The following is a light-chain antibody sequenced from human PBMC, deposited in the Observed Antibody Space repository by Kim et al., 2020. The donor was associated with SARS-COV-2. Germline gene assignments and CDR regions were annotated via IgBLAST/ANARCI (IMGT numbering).Light chain of an antibody. Sequence: SYELTQPPSVSVSPGQTARITCSGDALPKQYAYWYQQKPGQAPVVVIYKDIERPSGIPARFSGSSSGTTVTLTISGVQAEDEADYYCQSADSSGTYVVFG. V-gene: IGLV3-25*03. CDR1: ALPKQY. CDR3: QSADSSGTYVV. J-gene: IGLJ2*01. CDR2: KDI.